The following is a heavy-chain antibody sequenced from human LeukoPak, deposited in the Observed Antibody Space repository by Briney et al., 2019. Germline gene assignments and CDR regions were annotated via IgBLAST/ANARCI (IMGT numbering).Heavy chain of an antibody. Sequence: GRSLRLSCAASGFTFSSYSMNWVRQAPGKGLEWVSYISSTSSTIYYADSVKGRFTISRDTAKNSLYLQMNSLRAEDTAVYYCAREGYYGSGSYRRWEFDYWGQGTLVTVSS. CDR3: AREGYYGSGSYRRWEFDY. V-gene: IGHV3-48*01. J-gene: IGHJ4*02. CDR1: GFTFSSYS. D-gene: IGHD3-10*01. CDR2: ISSTSSTI.